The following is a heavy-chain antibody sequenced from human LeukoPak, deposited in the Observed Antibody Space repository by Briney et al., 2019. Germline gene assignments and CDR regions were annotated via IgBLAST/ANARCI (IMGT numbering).Heavy chain of an antibody. Sequence: GGSLRLSCVGSEFTFSYYYMTWVRQAPGKGLQWVANIKQDGTEKYYVDSVKGRFTISRDNAENSVFLQMNSLRAEDTAVYYCARASFDILTGLPAWFDFWGQGTLVIVSS. V-gene: IGHV3-7*03. D-gene: IGHD3-9*01. CDR3: ARASFDILTGLPAWFDF. J-gene: IGHJ5*01. CDR1: EFTFSYYY. CDR2: IKQDGTEK.